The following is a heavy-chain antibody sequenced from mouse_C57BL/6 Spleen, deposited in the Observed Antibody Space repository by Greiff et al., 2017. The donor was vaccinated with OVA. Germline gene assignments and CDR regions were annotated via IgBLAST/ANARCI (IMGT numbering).Heavy chain of an antibody. D-gene: IGHD2-3*01. CDR2: ISDGGSYT. J-gene: IGHJ2*01. CDR3: ARVRDGYSFFDY. Sequence: EVKLVESGGGLVKPGGSLKLSCAASGFTFSSYAMSWVRQTPEKRLEWVATISDGGSYTYYPDNVKGRFTISRDNAKNNLYLQMSHLKSEDTAMYYCARVRDGYSFFDYWGQGTTLTVSS. V-gene: IGHV5-4*03. CDR1: GFTFSSYA.